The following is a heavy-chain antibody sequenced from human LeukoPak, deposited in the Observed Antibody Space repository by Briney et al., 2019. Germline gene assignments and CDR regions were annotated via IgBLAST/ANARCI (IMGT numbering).Heavy chain of an antibody. V-gene: IGHV3-23*01. D-gene: IGHD3-10*01. CDR1: GFTFSNYW. J-gene: IGHJ6*04. Sequence: GGSLRLSCVASGFTFSNYWMSWVRQAPGKGLEWVSAISGSGGSTYYADSVKGRFTISRDNSKNTLYLQMNSLRAEDTAVYYCAKALEYYGSGPGDVWGKGTTVTVSS. CDR2: ISGSGGST. CDR3: AKALEYYGSGPGDV.